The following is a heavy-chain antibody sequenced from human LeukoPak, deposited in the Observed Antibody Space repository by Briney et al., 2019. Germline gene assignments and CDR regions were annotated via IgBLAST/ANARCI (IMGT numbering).Heavy chain of an antibody. CDR2: INPSGGST. D-gene: IGHD1-14*01. Sequence: ASVKVSCKASGYTFTNYYMHWVRQAPGQGLEWMGIINPSGGSTIYAQRFQGRVTMTRDTSTSTVYMELSSLRSEDTAVYYCARVTGRDYYFDYWGQGTLVIVSS. CDR3: ARVTGRDYYFDY. CDR1: GYTFTNYY. J-gene: IGHJ4*02. V-gene: IGHV1-46*01.